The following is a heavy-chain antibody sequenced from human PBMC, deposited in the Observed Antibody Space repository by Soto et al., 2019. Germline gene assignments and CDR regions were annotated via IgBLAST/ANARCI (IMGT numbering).Heavy chain of an antibody. V-gene: IGHV4-39*01. Sequence: SETLSLTCTVSGGSISSSSYYWGWIRQPPGKGLEWIGSIYYSGSTYYNPSLKSRVTISVDTSKNQFSLKLSSVTAADTAVYYCATPLTNWNGPLTVDYWGQGTLVTVSS. CDR1: GGSISSSSYY. CDR2: IYYSGST. D-gene: IGHD1-1*01. J-gene: IGHJ4*02. CDR3: ATPLTNWNGPLTVDY.